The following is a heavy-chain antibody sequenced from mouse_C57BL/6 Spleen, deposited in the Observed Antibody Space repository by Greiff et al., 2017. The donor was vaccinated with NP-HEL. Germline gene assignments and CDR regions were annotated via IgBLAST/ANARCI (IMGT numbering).Heavy chain of an antibody. D-gene: IGHD2-4*01. Sequence: QVQLKESGPELVKPGASVKISCKASGYAFSSSWMNWVKQRPGKGLEWIGRIYPGDGDTNYNGKFKGKATLTADKSSSTAYMQLSSLTSEDSAVYFCARERYDYPWFAYWGQGTLVTVSA. J-gene: IGHJ3*01. V-gene: IGHV1-82*01. CDR1: GYAFSSSW. CDR3: ARERYDYPWFAY. CDR2: IYPGDGDT.